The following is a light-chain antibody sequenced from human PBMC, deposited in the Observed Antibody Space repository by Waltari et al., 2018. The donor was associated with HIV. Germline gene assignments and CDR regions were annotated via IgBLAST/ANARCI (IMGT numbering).Light chain of an antibody. J-gene: IGLJ3*02. V-gene: IGLV1-44*01. CDR1: SSNLGRNP. Sequence: QSVGTQPVSASGTPGQRVPIPCFGSSSNLGRNPVNWYQHVPGTAHKVRISYNDQRSSGVPDRSAGSKSGASASLAISGLQSEDEADYYCAVWDDTLSGHWVFGGGTKLTVL. CDR2: YND. CDR3: AVWDDTLSGHWV.